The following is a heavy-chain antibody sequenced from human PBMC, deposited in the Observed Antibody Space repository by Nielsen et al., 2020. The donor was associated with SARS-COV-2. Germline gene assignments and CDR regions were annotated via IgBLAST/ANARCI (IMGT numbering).Heavy chain of an antibody. CDR3: VRIDMATISVDY. J-gene: IGHJ4*02. CDR1: GGSISSNHW. Sequence: SETLSLTCAVSGGSISSNHWWSWIRQPPGKGLEGIGYIFYRGNTNYNPSLKSRVTISVDTSKNQFSLKVNSVTAADTAVYYCVRIDMATISVDYWGRGTLVTVSS. CDR2: IFYRGNT. V-gene: IGHV4-59*11. D-gene: IGHD5-24*01.